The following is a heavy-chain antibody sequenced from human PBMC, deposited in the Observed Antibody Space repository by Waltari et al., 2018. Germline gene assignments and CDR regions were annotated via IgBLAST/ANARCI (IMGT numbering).Heavy chain of an antibody. D-gene: IGHD1-1*01. J-gene: IGHJ4*02. CDR2: IESMGKT. V-gene: IGHV4-4*02. Sequence: QVQLQESGPGLVKHSGTLSLICGVSGGSISSSHWWRWVRQPPGRGLEWIGEIESMGKTNYNPSLKSRVTITLDKSKNQFSRNLMSGTAADTAMYFCARAVGLEPFDYWGQGTLVTVSS. CDR3: ARAVGLEPFDY. CDR1: GGSISSSHW.